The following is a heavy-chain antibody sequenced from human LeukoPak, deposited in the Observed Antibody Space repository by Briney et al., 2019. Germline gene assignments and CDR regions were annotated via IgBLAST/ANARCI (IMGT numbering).Heavy chain of an antibody. CDR1: GFAFRSHA. V-gene: IGHV3-23*01. CDR2: IYENGGTT. Sequence: GGSLRLSCVGSGFAFRSHAMSWVRQAPEKGLEFVSGIYENGGTTYYADSVKGRFSISRDSSKNTLYLQMDSLRGEDTAVYYCAKDFRIGYSAHFDYWGQGALVTVSS. D-gene: IGHD2-21*01. J-gene: IGHJ4*02. CDR3: AKDFRIGYSAHFDY.